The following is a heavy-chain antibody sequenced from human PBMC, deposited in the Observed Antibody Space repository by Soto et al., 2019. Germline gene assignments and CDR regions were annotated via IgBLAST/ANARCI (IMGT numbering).Heavy chain of an antibody. CDR3: ARDSSLFSLDY. V-gene: IGHV3-30*03. CDR2: ISYDGSNK. J-gene: IGHJ4*02. Sequence: SGGSLRLSCAASGFTFSSYGMHWVRQAPGKGLEWVAVISYDGSNKYYADSVKGRFTISRDNSKNTLYLQMNSLRAEDTAVYYCARDSSLFSLDYWGQGTLVTVSS. CDR1: GFTFSSYG. D-gene: IGHD3-9*01.